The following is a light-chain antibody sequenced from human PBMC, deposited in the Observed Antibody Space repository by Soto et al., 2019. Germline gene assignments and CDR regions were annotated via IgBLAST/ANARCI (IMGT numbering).Light chain of an antibody. V-gene: IGLV2-14*01. CDR2: DVS. CDR3: SSYTSSNTVV. CDR1: SNDVGGYNY. J-gene: IGLJ2*01. Sequence: QSALTQPASVSGSPGQSIAISCTGTSNDVGGYNYVSWYQQHPGEAPKLMIYDVSARPSGVSNRFSGSKSDNTASLTISGLQAEDEAAYYCSSYTSSNTVVFGGGTKLTVL.